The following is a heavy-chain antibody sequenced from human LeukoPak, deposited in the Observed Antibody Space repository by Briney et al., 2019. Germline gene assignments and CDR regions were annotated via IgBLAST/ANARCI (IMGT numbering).Heavy chain of an antibody. CDR2: ISGSGGST. D-gene: IGHD6-19*01. J-gene: IGHJ4*02. Sequence: GGSLRLSCAASGFTFSSYAMCWVRQAPGKGLEWVSAISGSGGSTYYADSVKGRFTISRDNSKNTLYLQMNSLRAEDTAVYYCAKSSGYSSGGGLDFDYWGQGTLVTVSS. CDR3: AKSSGYSSGGGLDFDY. CDR1: GFTFSSYA. V-gene: IGHV3-23*01.